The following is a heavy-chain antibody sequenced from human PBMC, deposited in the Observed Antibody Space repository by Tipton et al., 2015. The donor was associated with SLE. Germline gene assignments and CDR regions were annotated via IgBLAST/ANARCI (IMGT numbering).Heavy chain of an antibody. CDR2: MNPNSGNT. CDR1: GYTFTSYE. CDR3: ARVLSVTTVWWFDP. J-gene: IGHJ5*02. D-gene: IGHD4-17*01. V-gene: IGHV1-8*01. Sequence: QSGAEVKKPGASVKVSCKASGYTFTSYEINWVRQATGQGLEWMGWMNPNSGNTGYAQKFQGRVPMTRNTAISTAYMELSSLRSEDTAVYYCARVLSVTTVWWFDPWGQGTLVTVSS.